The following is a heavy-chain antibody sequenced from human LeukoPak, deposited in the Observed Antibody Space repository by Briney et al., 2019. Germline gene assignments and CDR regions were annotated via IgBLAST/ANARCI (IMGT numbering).Heavy chain of an antibody. CDR1: GFTFSSYA. D-gene: IGHD4-23*01. J-gene: IGHJ4*02. CDR2: ISSNGDST. V-gene: IGHV3-64*01. CDR3: ASSYGSNKNPFDY. Sequence: GGSLRLSCAASGFTFSSYAMHWVRQAPGKGLEYVSAISSNGDSTYYANSVRGRFTISRDNSKNTLYLQMGSLRAEDTAVYYCASSYGSNKNPFDYWGRGTLVTVSS.